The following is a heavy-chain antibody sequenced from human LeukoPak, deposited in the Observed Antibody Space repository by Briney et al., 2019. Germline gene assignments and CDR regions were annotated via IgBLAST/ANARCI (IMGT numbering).Heavy chain of an antibody. J-gene: IGHJ4*02. V-gene: IGHV3-23*01. CDR2: ISFSGTTT. CDR3: ARDPTELQLLSYYFDY. D-gene: IGHD2-2*01. CDR1: GITFSSYS. Sequence: GGSLRLSRAASGITFSSYSMSWVRQAPGKGLEWVSSISFSGTTTYYADSVKGRFTVSRDNSKNTLYLQMDGLRAEDTAVYYCARDPTELQLLSYYFDYWGQRTLVAVSS.